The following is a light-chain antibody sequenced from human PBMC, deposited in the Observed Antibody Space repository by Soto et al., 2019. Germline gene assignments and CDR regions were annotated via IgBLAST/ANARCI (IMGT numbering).Light chain of an antibody. J-gene: IGKJ2*01. CDR3: QQYNDWPPKQYT. CDR2: GAS. V-gene: IGKV3-15*01. CDR1: QSVSSK. Sequence: EIVMTQSPATLSVSPGERATLSCRASQSVSSKLALYQQKPGQAPRLLIYGASTRATGIPARFSGSGSGTAFTLTISRLQSEDVAVYDCQQYNDWPPKQYTFGQGTKLASK.